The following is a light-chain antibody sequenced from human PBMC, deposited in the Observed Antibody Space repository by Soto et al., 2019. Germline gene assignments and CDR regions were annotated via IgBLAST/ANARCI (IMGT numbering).Light chain of an antibody. CDR1: QGISNY. Sequence: DIQMTQSPSSLSASVGDRVTITRRASQGISNYLAWYQQKPGKVPKLLIYAASTLQSGVPSRFSGSGSGTDFTLTISSLQPEDVAAYYCQKYNSAFGVTFGPGTKVDIK. V-gene: IGKV1-27*01. CDR3: QKYNSAFGVT. CDR2: AAS. J-gene: IGKJ3*01.